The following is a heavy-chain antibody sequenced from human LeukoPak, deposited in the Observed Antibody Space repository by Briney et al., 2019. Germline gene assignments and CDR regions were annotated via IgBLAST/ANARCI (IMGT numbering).Heavy chain of an antibody. Sequence: QPGGSLRLSCAASGFTFSSYAMSWVRQAPGKGMEWVSAISGSGGSTYYADSVKGRFTISRDNSKNTLYLQMNSLRAEDTAVYYCAKVPYDSSGYYYFDYWGQGTLVTVSS. J-gene: IGHJ4*02. CDR3: AKVPYDSSGYYYFDY. V-gene: IGHV3-23*01. D-gene: IGHD3-22*01. CDR1: GFTFSSYA. CDR2: ISGSGGST.